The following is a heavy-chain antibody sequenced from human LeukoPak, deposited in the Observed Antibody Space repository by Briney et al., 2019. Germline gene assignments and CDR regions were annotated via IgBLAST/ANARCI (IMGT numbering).Heavy chain of an antibody. Sequence: PGGSLRLSCAASGFTFSSYWMHWVCQAPGKALVWVSRIKSDGSTNYADSVKGRFTISRDNAKNTVSLQMNSLRAEDTGVYYCARAPSEIGGYYPEYFRHWGQGTLVTVSS. J-gene: IGHJ1*01. D-gene: IGHD3-22*01. CDR2: IKSDGST. CDR1: GFTFSSYW. V-gene: IGHV3-74*01. CDR3: ARAPSEIGGYYPEYFRH.